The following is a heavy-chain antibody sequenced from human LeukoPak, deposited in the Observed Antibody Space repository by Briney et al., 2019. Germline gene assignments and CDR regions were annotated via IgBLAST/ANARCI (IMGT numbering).Heavy chain of an antibody. Sequence: PSETLSLTCTVSGGSISNYYWSWIRQPPGKGLEWIGYIYSSGNTVYNPSLKSRVTTSVDTSKNQFSLKLTSVTAADTAWYFCARGTYTSSSRYGFDTWGRGTMVTVSS. D-gene: IGHD6-6*01. J-gene: IGHJ3*02. CDR3: ARGTYTSSSRYGFDT. CDR1: GGSISNYY. V-gene: IGHV4-59*01. CDR2: IYSSGNT.